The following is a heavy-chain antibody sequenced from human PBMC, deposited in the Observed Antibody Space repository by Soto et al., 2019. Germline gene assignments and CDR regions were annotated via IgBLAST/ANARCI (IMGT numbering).Heavy chain of an antibody. CDR1: GFTFSSYG. CDR3: AKAMTTVITNYYGMDV. J-gene: IGHJ6*02. D-gene: IGHD4-4*01. V-gene: IGHV3-30*18. CDR2: ISYDGSNK. Sequence: PGGSLRLSCAAYGFTFSSYGMHWVRQAPGKGLEWVAVISYDGSNKYYADSVKGRFTISRDNSKNTLYLQMNSLRAEDTAVYYCAKAMTTVITNYYGMDVWGQGTTVTVSS.